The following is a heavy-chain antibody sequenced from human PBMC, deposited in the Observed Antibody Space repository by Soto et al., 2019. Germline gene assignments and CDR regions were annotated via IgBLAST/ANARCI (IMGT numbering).Heavy chain of an antibody. D-gene: IGHD1-26*01. J-gene: IGHJ4*02. CDR1: GGTFSSYA. V-gene: IGHV1-69*13. CDR2: IIPIFGTA. Sequence: ASVKVSCKASGGTFSSYAISCVRQAPGQGLEWMGGIIPIFGTANYAQKFQGRVTITADESTSTAYMELSSLRSEDTAVYYCARTPRWELLEGYYFDYWGQGTLVTVS. CDR3: ARTPRWELLEGYYFDY.